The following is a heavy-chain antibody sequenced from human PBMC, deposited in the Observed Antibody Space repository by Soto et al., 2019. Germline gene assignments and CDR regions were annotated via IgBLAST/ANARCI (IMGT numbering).Heavy chain of an antibody. Sequence: SGPTLVNPXQTLTLTCTFSGFSLSTSGVGVGWIRQPPGKALEWLALIYWNDDKRYSPSLKSRLTITKDTSKNQVVLTMTNMDPVDTATYYCAYVNYPQVWLDPWGQGTLVTVSS. V-gene: IGHV2-5*01. CDR1: GFSLSTSGVG. J-gene: IGHJ5*02. D-gene: IGHD3-10*01. CDR2: IYWNDDK. CDR3: AYVNYPQVWLDP.